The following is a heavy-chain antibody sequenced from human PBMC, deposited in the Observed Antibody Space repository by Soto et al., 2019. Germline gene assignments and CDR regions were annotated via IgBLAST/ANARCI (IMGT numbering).Heavy chain of an antibody. CDR2: MYYSGST. Sequence: PSETLSLTCTVSGGSISSSSYFWDWIRQPPGKGLEWIGSMYYSGSTYYNPTLKSRLIISVDTSKSQFSLKLSSVTAADTAVYYCVRFWPPTSSDALTDYTDAFDYWGQGTLVTVSS. CDR3: VRFWPPTSSDALTDYTDAFDY. D-gene: IGHD3-9*01. J-gene: IGHJ4*02. V-gene: IGHV4-39*01. CDR1: GGSISSSSYF.